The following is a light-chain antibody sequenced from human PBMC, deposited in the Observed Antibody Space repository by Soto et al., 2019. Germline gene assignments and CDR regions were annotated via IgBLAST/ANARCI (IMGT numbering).Light chain of an antibody. CDR1: KNDIGVYDF. Sequence: QSAPTQPPSASGSPGQSVTISCTGTKNDIGVYDFVSWYQHHPGKAPRLIIYEVVQRPSGVPDRFSGPKSGNTASLTVSGLQAADEADYFCKSYAGSNTYVFGSGTKVTVL. V-gene: IGLV2-8*01. CDR2: EVV. CDR3: KSYAGSNTYV. J-gene: IGLJ1*01.